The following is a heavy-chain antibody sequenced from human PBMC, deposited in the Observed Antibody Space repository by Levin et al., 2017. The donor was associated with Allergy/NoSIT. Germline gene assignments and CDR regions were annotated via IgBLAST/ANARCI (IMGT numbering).Heavy chain of an antibody. Sequence: PSETLSLTCTVSDGSIRTNNYYWGWIRQSPGKGLEWIASIYYSGNTYYNASLKSRVTMSINTSKNQFSLKLNSVTAADTAVYYCARHVALSDYFNYWGQGTLVTVSS. CDR1: DGSIRTNNYY. D-gene: IGHD5/OR15-5a*01. J-gene: IGHJ4*02. CDR2: IYYSGNT. V-gene: IGHV4-39*01. CDR3: ARHVALSDYFNY.